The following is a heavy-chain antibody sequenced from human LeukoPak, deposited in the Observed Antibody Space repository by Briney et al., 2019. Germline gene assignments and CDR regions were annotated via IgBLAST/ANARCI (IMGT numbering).Heavy chain of an antibody. CDR1: GFTFSSYD. V-gene: IGHV3-30*02. D-gene: IGHD3-10*01. J-gene: IGHJ4*02. CDR3: AGIVWFGELLLDY. CDR2: IRYDGSNK. Sequence: LSGGSLRLSCAVSGFTFSSYDIHWVRQAPGKGLEWVAFIRYDGSNKFYADSMKGRFTISRDNSKNTLYLQMNSLRAEDTAVYYCAGIVWFGELLLDYWGQGTLVTVSS.